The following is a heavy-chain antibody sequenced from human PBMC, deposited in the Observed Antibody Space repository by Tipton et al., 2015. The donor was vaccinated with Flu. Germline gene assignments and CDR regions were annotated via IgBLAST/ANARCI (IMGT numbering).Heavy chain of an antibody. J-gene: IGHJ4*01. V-gene: IGHV4-4*07. CDR2: IYTSGST. CDR1: GDSIRSYS. CDR3: ARDSPSLRLGDLSSFDY. Sequence: TLSLTCSVSGDSIRSYSWSWIRQPAGKGLEWIGRIYTSGSTNYNPSLKSRVTMSVDTSKNQFSLNLRSVTAADTAMYCCARDSPSLRLGDLSSFDYWGQGTLVTVSS. D-gene: IGHD3-16*02.